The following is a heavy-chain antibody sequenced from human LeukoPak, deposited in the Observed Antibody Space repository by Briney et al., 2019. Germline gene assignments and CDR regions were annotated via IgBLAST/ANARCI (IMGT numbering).Heavy chain of an antibody. CDR2: IYDDGST. CDR3: ASCGDDCDPRETAWVDFLH. Sequence: GESLRLSCAASGLTVSRKFMNWVRQAPGRGLEWVSGIYDDGSTFYADSVKGRFSIYRDSSRNTLSLQMSSLRAEDTAVYFCASCGDDCDPRETAWVDFLHWGQGTLVTVSS. D-gene: IGHD2-21*02. J-gene: IGHJ1*01. CDR1: GLTVSRKF. V-gene: IGHV3-66*01.